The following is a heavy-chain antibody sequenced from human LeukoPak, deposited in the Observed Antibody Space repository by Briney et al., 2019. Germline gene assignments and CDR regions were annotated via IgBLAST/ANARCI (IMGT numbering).Heavy chain of an antibody. Sequence: AGGSLRLSCAASGFSFRTYGMHWVRQAPGKGLEWVAFIQFDGTDEHYADSVKGRFTISRDNSKKTLYLQMNSLRPDDTSVYYCAEDQPLQPFHYWGRGTLVIVSS. J-gene: IGHJ4*02. CDR1: GFSFRTYG. V-gene: IGHV3-30*02. CDR3: AEDQPLQPFHY. CDR2: IQFDGTDE. D-gene: IGHD2-2*01.